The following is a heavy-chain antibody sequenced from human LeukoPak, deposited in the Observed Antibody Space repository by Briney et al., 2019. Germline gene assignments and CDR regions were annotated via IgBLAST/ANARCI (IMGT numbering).Heavy chain of an antibody. J-gene: IGHJ4*02. CDR3: AKPHYDILTGYSAFDY. CDR2: ISDTGGST. Sequence: PGGSLRLSCTASGFTFSNYGMNWVRQAPGKGLEWVSTISDTGGSTYYATSVKGRFTISRDNSKNTLYLQMNSLRAEDTAVYYCAKPHYDILTGYSAFDYWGQGTLVTVSS. D-gene: IGHD3-9*01. CDR1: GFTFSNYG. V-gene: IGHV3-23*01.